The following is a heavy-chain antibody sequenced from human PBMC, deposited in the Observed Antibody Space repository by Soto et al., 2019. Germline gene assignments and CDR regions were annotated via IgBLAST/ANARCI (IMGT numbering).Heavy chain of an antibody. J-gene: IGHJ4*02. D-gene: IGHD3-16*01. CDR2: IKPSGGST. CDR3: ARGGIVAMWMINY. V-gene: IGHV1-46*01. CDR1: GYTFTSYY. Sequence: QVQLVQSGAEVKKPGASVKVSCKASGYTFTSYYMHWVRQAPGQGLEWMGIIKPSGGSTSYAQKFQARVTIARERSTSTVYRELSSLRSDDTSWYLSARGGIVAMWMINYWGQGTLVTVSS.